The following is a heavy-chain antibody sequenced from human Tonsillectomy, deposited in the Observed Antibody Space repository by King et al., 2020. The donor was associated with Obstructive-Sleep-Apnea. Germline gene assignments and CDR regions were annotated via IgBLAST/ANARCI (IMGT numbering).Heavy chain of an antibody. V-gene: IGHV3-30-3*01. J-gene: IGHJ5*02. CDR2: ISHDGSTE. Sequence: VQLVESGGGVVQPGRSLRLSCAASEFTFSTYAMHWVRQAPGKGLEWVAVISHDGSTEYYADSVKGRFTISRDNSKNTLYLQMNSLRAEDTAVDYCARDQTPCDTPGYWFDPWGQGTLVTVSS. D-gene: IGHD2-15*01. CDR3: ARDQTPCDTPGYWFDP. CDR1: EFTFSTYA.